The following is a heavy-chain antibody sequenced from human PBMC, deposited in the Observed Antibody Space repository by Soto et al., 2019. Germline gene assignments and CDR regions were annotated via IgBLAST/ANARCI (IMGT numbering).Heavy chain of an antibody. V-gene: IGHV3-21*01. Sequence: GGSLRLSCAVSGFYFNNYGINWVRQAPGKGLEWVSSVSKSDYTYYSDSVKGRFTIPRDNAKNSVSLQMNSLRAEDTAVYYCAREDSIIIPAVSDFWGQGTLVTVSS. D-gene: IGHD2-2*01. CDR2: VSKSDYT. CDR1: GFYFNNYG. CDR3: AREDSIIIPAVSDF. J-gene: IGHJ4*02.